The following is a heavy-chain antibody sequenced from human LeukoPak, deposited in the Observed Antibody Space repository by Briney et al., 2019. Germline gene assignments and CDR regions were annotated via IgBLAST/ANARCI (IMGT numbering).Heavy chain of an antibody. CDR1: GYTFTSYY. CDR3: AKDLSGGDYVPSDY. V-gene: IGHV1-46*01. CDR2: INPGGGST. Sequence: ASVKVSCKASGYTFTSYYMHWVRQAPGQGLEWMGIINPGGGSTSYTQKFQGRGSMTRDTTTSTVYMELSSLRSEDTDVYYCAKDLSGGDYVPSDYWGQGTLVTVSS. D-gene: IGHD4-17*01. J-gene: IGHJ4*02.